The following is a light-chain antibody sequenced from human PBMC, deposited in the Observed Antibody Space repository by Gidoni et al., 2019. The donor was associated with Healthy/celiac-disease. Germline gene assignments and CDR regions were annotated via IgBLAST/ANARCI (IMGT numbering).Light chain of an antibody. J-gene: IGKJ1*01. CDR1: QSVSSSY. CDR3: QQYGSSPWT. CDR2: GAS. V-gene: IGKV3-20*01. Sequence: EIVLTQSPGTLSLSPGERATLSCRASQSVSSSYVAWYQQKPRQAPRLLIYGASSRATGIPDMFSGSASATDFTLTSSRLEPEYFAVYYFQQYGSSPWTFXQXTKVEIK.